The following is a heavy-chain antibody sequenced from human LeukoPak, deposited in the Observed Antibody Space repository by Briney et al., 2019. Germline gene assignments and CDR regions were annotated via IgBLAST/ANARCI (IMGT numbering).Heavy chain of an antibody. V-gene: IGHV1-46*01. CDR2: INPSGCSR. J-gene: IGHJ4*02. D-gene: IGHD1-26*01. Sequence: ASVNVSCTASGYTFSSYYMHWVRQAPGQGLEWMGIINPSGCSRSYAQKFQGRVTMTRDTSTSTVYMELRSLRSEDTAVYYCAREGAVGGTRYYFDYWGQGTLVTVSS. CDR1: GYTFSSYY. CDR3: AREGAVGGTRYYFDY.